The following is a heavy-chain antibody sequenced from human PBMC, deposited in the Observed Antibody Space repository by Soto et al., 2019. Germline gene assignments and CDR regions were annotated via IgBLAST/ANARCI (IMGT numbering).Heavy chain of an antibody. Sequence: PSGTLSLTCAVYGGSFSGYYWSWIRQPPGKGLEWIGEINHSGSTNYNPSLKSRVTISVDTSKNQFSPKLSSVTAADTAVYYCARKEMYYDFWSGYYYWYFDLWGRGTLVTVSS. D-gene: IGHD3-3*01. CDR1: GGSFSGYY. J-gene: IGHJ2*01. CDR2: INHSGST. V-gene: IGHV4-34*01. CDR3: ARKEMYYDFWSGYYYWYFDL.